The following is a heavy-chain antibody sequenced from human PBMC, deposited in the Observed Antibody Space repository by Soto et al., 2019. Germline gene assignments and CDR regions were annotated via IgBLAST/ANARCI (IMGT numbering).Heavy chain of an antibody. CDR1: GGSISSGGYY. CDR2: IYYSGST. D-gene: IGHD3-3*01. V-gene: IGHV4-31*03. J-gene: IGHJ4*02. Sequence: SETLSLTCTVSGGSISSGGYYWSWIRQHPGKGLEWIGYIYYSGSTYYNPSLKSRVTISVDTSKNQFSLKLSSVTAADTAVYYCARGSLLLEALPVDYWGQGTLVTVSS. CDR3: ARGSLLLEALPVDY.